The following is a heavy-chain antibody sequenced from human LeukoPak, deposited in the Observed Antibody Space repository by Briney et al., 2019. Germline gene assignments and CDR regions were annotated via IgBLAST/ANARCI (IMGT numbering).Heavy chain of an antibody. CDR2: INHSGST. CDR1: GGSFSGYY. CDR3: ARGPVGTYYDFWRGYDAGYYFDY. Sequence: SETLSLTCAVYGGSFSGYYWSWIRQPPGKGLEWIGEINHSGSTNYNPSLKSRVTISVDTSKNQFSLKLSSVTAADTAVYYCARGPVGTYYDFWRGYDAGYYFDYWGQGTLVTVSS. J-gene: IGHJ4*02. V-gene: IGHV4-34*01. D-gene: IGHD3-3*01.